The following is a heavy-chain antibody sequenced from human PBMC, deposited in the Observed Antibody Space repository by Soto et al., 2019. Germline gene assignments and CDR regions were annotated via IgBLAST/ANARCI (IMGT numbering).Heavy chain of an antibody. CDR3: ARALWQQLVPNWFDH. CDR1: GCSISSSNW. Sequence: XETLSLTCSVAGCSISSSNWWSWVRQPPVKGLEWIGEIYHSGSTNYNPSLKSRVTISVDKSKNQFSLKLSSVTAADTAVYYCARALWQQLVPNWFDHWGQGTLVTVSS. V-gene: IGHV4-4*02. CDR2: IYHSGST. J-gene: IGHJ5*02. D-gene: IGHD6-13*01.